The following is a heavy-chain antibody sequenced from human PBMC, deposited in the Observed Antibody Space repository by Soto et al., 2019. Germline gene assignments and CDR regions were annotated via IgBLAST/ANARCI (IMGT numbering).Heavy chain of an antibody. CDR2: ISYDGSNK. Sequence: GALRLSCAASGFTFSSYGMHWVRQAPGKGLEWVAVISYDGSNKYYADSVKGRFTISRDNSKNTLYLQMNSLRAEDTAVYYCAKDFWYYYYGMDVWGQGTTVTVSS. V-gene: IGHV3-30*18. CDR1: GFTFSSYG. CDR3: AKDFWYYYYGMDV. D-gene: IGHD3-3*01. J-gene: IGHJ6*02.